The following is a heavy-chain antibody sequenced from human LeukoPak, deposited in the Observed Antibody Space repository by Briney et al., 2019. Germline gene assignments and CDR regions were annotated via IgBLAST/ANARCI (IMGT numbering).Heavy chain of an antibody. J-gene: IGHJ4*02. CDR2: IYHSGST. CDR3: ARDPGRAGTDYFDY. V-gene: IGHV4-4*02. D-gene: IGHD1-26*01. CDR1: GGSISSSNW. Sequence: PSGTLSLTCAVSGGSISSSNWWSWIRQPPGKGLEWIGEIYHSGSTNYNPSLKSRVTISVDTSKNQFSLKLSSVTAADTAVYYCARDPGRAGTDYFDYWGQGTLVTVSS.